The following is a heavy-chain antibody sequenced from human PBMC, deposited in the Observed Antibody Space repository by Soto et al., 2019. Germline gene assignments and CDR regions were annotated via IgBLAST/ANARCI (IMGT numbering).Heavy chain of an antibody. CDR1: GFTFRSYA. V-gene: IGHV3-23*01. J-gene: IGHJ4*02. CDR2: ISGSGGST. Sequence: GGSLGLSCAASGFTFRSYAMSWVRQAPGKGLEWVSAISGSGGSTYYADSVKGRFTISRDNPKNTLYLQMNSLRAEDTAVYYCAKPIAAAGTQRGAFDYWGQGTLVTVSS. CDR3: AKPIAAAGTQRGAFDY. D-gene: IGHD6-13*01.